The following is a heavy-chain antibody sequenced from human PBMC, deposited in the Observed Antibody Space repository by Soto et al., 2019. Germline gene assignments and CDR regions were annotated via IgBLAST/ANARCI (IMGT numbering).Heavy chain of an antibody. Sequence: SVKVSCKASGYTFTGYYLHWVRQAPGQGLEWMGGIIPIFGTPDYAQKFQGRVTITADESTRTASMELSSLRSDDTAVYYCARERSVGYCITTTCPKPFYYYAMDVWGQGTTVTVSS. J-gene: IGHJ6*02. V-gene: IGHV1-69*13. CDR2: IIPIFGTP. CDR1: GYTFTGYY. D-gene: IGHD2-2*01. CDR3: ARERSVGYCITTTCPKPFYYYAMDV.